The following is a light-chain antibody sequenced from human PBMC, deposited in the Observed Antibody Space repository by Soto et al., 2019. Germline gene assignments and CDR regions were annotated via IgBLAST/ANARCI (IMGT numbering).Light chain of an antibody. CDR3: HQSYNTPHP. CDR2: AAF. Sequence: DIQMTQSPLSLSASVGDRVTITCRASQSISSYLNWYQQKPGRAPKLLIYAAFSLQSGVPSRFSGSGSGTDFTLVISSLQPEDFATYYCHQSYNTPHPFGQGTRLEIK. J-gene: IGKJ5*01. CDR1: QSISSY. V-gene: IGKV1-39*01.